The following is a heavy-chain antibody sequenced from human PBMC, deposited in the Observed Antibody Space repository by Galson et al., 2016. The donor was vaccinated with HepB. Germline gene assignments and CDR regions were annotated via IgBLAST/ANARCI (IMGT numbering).Heavy chain of an antibody. V-gene: IGHV3-30*18. CDR1: GFTFSTYG. CDR3: AKSFATTQYYYGMDV. D-gene: IGHD4-11*01. Sequence: SLRLSCAAPGFTFSTYGMHWVRQAPGKGLEWLSIISYDGTKKFYADSVKGRFTISRDNYQNTLYLQMDNLRAEDTAVYYCAKSFATTQYYYGMDVWGQGTLVTVSS. CDR2: ISYDGTKK. J-gene: IGHJ6*02.